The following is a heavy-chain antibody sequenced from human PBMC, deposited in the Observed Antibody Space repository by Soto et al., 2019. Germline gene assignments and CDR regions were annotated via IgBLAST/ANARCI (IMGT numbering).Heavy chain of an antibody. CDR2: ISGSGDNT. Sequence: EVQLLESGGGLVQPGGSLRLSCAASGFTFSSYAMSWVRQAPGKGLLEWVSAISGSGDNTLYADSVKGRFTISRDNSKNTLYLQMNSLRAEDTAVYYCAKDGSGSYYNAHFDCWGQGTLVTVSS. CDR3: AKDGSGSYYNAHFDC. V-gene: IGHV3-23*01. D-gene: IGHD3-10*01. J-gene: IGHJ4*02. CDR1: GFTFSSYA.